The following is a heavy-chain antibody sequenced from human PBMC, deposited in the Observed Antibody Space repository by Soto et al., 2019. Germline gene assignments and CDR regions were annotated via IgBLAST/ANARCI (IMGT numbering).Heavy chain of an antibody. V-gene: IGHV4-59*01. Sequence: SETLSLTCTVSSGSISRYYWSWIRQPPGKGLEWIGYIYYSGVTNYNPSLKSRVTISLDTSKNQFSLKLSSVTAADTAIYYCGTSYCDSSAYYPPAYWGQGTLVTVS. CDR1: SGSISRYY. D-gene: IGHD3-22*01. CDR3: GTSYCDSSAYYPPAY. J-gene: IGHJ4*02. CDR2: IYYSGVT.